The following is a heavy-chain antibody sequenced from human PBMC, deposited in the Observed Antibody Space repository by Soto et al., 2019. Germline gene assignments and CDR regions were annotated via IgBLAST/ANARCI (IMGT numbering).Heavy chain of an antibody. CDR2: INGGSGNT. J-gene: IGHJ4*02. V-gene: IGHV1-3*01. Sequence: QVQLVQSGAEVKRPGASVTVSCKSSGFTFTSYAIHWLRQAPGQRPQWMGWINGGSGNTKYSQDFQGRVTFTRDTVATTAYLERSNLRSEDTAVYYCARVPPWGNSAGDYYIQHYDSWGQGTPVTVSS. D-gene: IGHD3-10*01. CDR3: ARVPPWGNSAGDYYIQHYDS. CDR1: GFTFTSYA.